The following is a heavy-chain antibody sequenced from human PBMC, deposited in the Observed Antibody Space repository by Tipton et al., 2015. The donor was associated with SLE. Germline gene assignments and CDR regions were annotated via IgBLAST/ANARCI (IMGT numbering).Heavy chain of an antibody. V-gene: IGHV1-18*04. J-gene: IGHJ4*02. Sequence: QSGAEVKKPGASVKVSCKASGYTFTGYYMHWVRQAPGQGLEWMGWISSYNGNTNYAGNVQGRVTLTTDTSTNTAYMELRGLRSDDTAVYYCARGQGGSYFDYWGQGTLVTVSS. CDR2: ISSYNGNT. CDR3: ARGQGGSYFDY. D-gene: IGHD3-16*01. CDR1: GYTFTGYY.